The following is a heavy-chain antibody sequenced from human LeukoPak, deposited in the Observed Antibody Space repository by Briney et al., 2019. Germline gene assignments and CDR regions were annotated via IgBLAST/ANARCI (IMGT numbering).Heavy chain of an antibody. CDR3: AKEFSEYYSDSSGYYGSFDY. D-gene: IGHD3-22*01. V-gene: IGHV3-23*01. CDR2: ISGSGGST. CDR1: GFTFSSYA. J-gene: IGHJ4*02. Sequence: GGSLRLSCAASGFTFSSYAMSWVRQAPGKGLEWVSAISGSGGSTYYADSVKGPFTISRDNSKNTLYLQMNSLRAEDTAVYYCAKEFSEYYSDSSGYYGSFDYWDQGTLVTVSS.